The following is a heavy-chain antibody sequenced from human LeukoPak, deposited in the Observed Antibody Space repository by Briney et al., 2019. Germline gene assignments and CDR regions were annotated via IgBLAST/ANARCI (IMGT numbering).Heavy chain of an antibody. Sequence: SETLPLTCTVSGGSISSYYWSWIRQAPGKGLEWIAYIYNSGSTNYNPSLKSRVTISVDTSKNKFSLKLSSVTAADTAVYYCARGGYSYGYDDDFDYWGQGTLVTVSS. V-gene: IGHV4-59*01. CDR1: GGSISSYY. CDR3: ARGGYSYGYDDDFDY. CDR2: IYNSGST. D-gene: IGHD5-18*01. J-gene: IGHJ4*02.